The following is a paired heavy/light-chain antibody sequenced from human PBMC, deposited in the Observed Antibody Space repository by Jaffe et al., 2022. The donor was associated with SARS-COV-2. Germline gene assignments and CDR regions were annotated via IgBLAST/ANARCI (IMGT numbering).Heavy chain of an antibody. J-gene: IGHJ4*02. D-gene: IGHD3-10*01. CDR3: ARHTYRGSRSTLYYFDY. Sequence: QLQLQESGPGLVKPSETLSLTCTVSGGSISTSSYFWGWIRQPPGKELEWIGSVYYSGGTSYNPSLKSRVSISADTSNNQFSLKLSSVAAADTAIYYCARHTYRGSRSTLYYFDYWGQGALVTVSS. CDR2: VYYSGGT. CDR1: GGSISTSSYF. V-gene: IGHV4-39*01.
Light chain of an antibody. Sequence: EIVMTQSPATLSVSPGERATLSCRASQSVGNNLAWYQQKPGQAPRLLIYGASTRATGIPARFSGSGSGTEFTLTISSLQSEDFAVYYCQQYNNGPLTFGGGTKVEIK. J-gene: IGKJ4*01. CDR2: GAS. V-gene: IGKV3-15*01. CDR3: QQYNNGPLT. CDR1: QSVGNN.